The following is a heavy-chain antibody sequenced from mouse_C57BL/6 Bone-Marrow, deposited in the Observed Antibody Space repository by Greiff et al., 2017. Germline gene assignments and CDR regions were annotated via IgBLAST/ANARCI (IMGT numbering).Heavy chain of an antibody. V-gene: IGHV1-26*01. D-gene: IGHD1-1*01. Sequence: VQLQQSGPELVKPGASVKISCKASGYTFTDYYMNWVKQSHGKSLEWIGDINPNNGGTSYNQKFKGKATLTVDKSSSTAYMELRSLTSEDSAVYYWARPYYYGSGSPWFAYWGQGTLVTVSA. CDR1: GYTFTDYY. J-gene: IGHJ3*01. CDR3: ARPYYYGSGSPWFAY. CDR2: INPNNGGT.